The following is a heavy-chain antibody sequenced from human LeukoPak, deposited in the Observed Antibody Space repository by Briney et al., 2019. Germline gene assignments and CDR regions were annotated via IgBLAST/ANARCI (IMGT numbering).Heavy chain of an antibody. D-gene: IGHD2-21*02. J-gene: IGHJ3*02. V-gene: IGHV4-30-2*01. CDR2: IYHSGST. CDR1: GGSLSSTIYS. CDR3: VRESGPTADDAFDI. Sequence: PSETLSLTCVVSGGSLSSTIYSWGWIRQPPGKGLEWIGNIYHSGSTYYNPSLESRVTISVDRSKNHFSLNLRSVTAADSAVYFCVRESGPTADDAFDIWGQGTMVTVSS.